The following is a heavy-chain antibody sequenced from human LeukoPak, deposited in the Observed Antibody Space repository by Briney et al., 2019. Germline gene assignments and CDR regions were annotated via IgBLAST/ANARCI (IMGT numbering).Heavy chain of an antibody. V-gene: IGHV3-23*01. D-gene: IGHD7-27*01. J-gene: IGHJ4*02. Sequence: GGSLRLSCAASGFTFSSYAMSWVRQAPGKGLDLVSAISGSGDSTYYADSVKGRFTISRDNSKTALYLQMNSLRAEDTAVYYCAKDPGHYFDYWGQGTLVTVSS. CDR3: AKDPGHYFDY. CDR1: GFTFSSYA. CDR2: ISGSGDST.